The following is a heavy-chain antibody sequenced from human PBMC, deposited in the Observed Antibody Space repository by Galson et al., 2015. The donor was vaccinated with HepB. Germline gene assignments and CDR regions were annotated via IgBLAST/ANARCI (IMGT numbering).Heavy chain of an antibody. CDR3: AREGRITMVRGVIINYYYYGMDV. CDR2: TYYRSKWYN. D-gene: IGHD3-10*01. V-gene: IGHV6-1*01. Sequence: CAISGDSVSSNSAAWNWIRQSPSRGLEWLGRTYYRSKWYNDYAVSVKSRITINPDTSKNQFSLQLNSVTPEDTAVYYCAREGRITMVRGVIINYYYYGMDVWGQGTTVTVSS. J-gene: IGHJ6*02. CDR1: GDSVSSNSAA.